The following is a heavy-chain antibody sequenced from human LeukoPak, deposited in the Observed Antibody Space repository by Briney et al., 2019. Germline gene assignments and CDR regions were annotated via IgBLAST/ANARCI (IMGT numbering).Heavy chain of an antibody. CDR2: IYYSGST. V-gene: IGHV4-59*08. D-gene: IGHD2-2*02. CDR3: ARRGRTVPATILDAFDI. J-gene: IGHJ3*02. CDR1: GGSISYYY. Sequence: SETLSLTCTVSGGSISYYYWSWIRQPPGKGLEWIGYIYYSGSTNYNPSLKSRVTISVDTSKNQFFLKLSSVTAADTAVYYCARRGRTVPATILDAFDIWGQGTMVTVSS.